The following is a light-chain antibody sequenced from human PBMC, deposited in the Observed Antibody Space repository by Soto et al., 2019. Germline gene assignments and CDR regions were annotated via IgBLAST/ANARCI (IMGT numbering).Light chain of an antibody. V-gene: IGKV1-9*01. CDR1: QGISSS. J-gene: IGKJ1*01. Sequence: DIQLTQSPSFLSASVGDRVTITCRASQGISSSLAWYQLKPGKAPKLLIYAASTLQSGVPSRFSRSGSGTEFTLTISRLQPEDFATYYCQQLNSNPWTFGQGTKVEIK. CDR3: QQLNSNPWT. CDR2: AAS.